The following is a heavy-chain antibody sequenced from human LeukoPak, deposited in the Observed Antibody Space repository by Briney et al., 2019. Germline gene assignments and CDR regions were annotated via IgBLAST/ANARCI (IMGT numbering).Heavy chain of an antibody. Sequence: GGSLRLSCAASGLTFSDYYMDWVRQAPGKGLEWVGRIRNKANGYTTEYAASVKGRFTVSRDDSKNSLYLQMTSLKTEDTAVYYCTRVANGIDYWGQGTLVTVSS. CDR3: TRVANGIDY. V-gene: IGHV3-72*01. CDR1: GLTFSDYY. CDR2: IRNKANGYTT. J-gene: IGHJ4*02.